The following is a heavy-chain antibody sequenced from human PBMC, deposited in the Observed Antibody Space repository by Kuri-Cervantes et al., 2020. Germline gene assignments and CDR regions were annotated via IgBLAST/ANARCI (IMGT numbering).Heavy chain of an antibody. CDR1: GFTFSSYA. J-gene: IGHJ6*03. V-gene: IGHV3-23*01. CDR3: ARDGDRYGDPYYYYYYMDV. CDR2: ISGSGGST. Sequence: GESLKISCAASGFTFSSYAMSWVRQAPGKGLEWVSAISGSGGSTYYADSVKGRFTISRDNSKNTLYLQMNSLRAEDTAVYYCARDGDRYGDPYYYYYYMDVWGKGTTVTVSS. D-gene: IGHD4-17*01.